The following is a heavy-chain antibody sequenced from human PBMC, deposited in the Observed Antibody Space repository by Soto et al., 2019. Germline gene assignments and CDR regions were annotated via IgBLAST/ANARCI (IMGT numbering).Heavy chain of an antibody. CDR3: AKDGSYYNFDY. J-gene: IGHJ4*02. V-gene: IGHV3-23*01. D-gene: IGHD1-26*01. CDR1: GFTFSSYA. CDR2: ISGSGGST. Sequence: GGSLRLSCAASGFTFSSYAMSWVRQAPGKGLEWVSTISGSGGSTYYADSVKGRFTISRDNSENTLYLQMNSLRAEDTAVYYCAKDGSYYNFDYWGQGTLVTVSS.